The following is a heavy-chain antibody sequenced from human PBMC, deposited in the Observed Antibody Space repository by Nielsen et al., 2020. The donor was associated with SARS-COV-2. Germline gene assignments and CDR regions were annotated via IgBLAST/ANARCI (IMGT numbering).Heavy chain of an antibody. CDR3: ARDFQSVAVMYYFDY. D-gene: IGHD6-19*01. V-gene: IGHV1-18*01. J-gene: IGHJ4*02. Sequence: ASVKVSCKASGYTFTSYGISWVRQAPGQGLEWMGWISAYNGNTNYAQKLQGRVTMTRDTSTSTVYMELSSLRSEDTAVYYCARDFQSVAVMYYFDYWGQGTLVTVSS. CDR1: GYTFTSYG. CDR2: ISAYNGNT.